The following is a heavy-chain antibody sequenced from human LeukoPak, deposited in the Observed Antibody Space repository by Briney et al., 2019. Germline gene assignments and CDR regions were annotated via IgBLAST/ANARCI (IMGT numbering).Heavy chain of an antibody. J-gene: IGHJ4*02. D-gene: IGHD2/OR15-2a*01. CDR2: IKYDGSKI. CDR3: ATDGIPSATALAN. V-gene: IGHV3-30*02. CDR1: GFTFSHYG. Sequence: SGGSLRLSCETSGFTFSHYGIHWVRQVPGMGLEWVAFIKYDGSKIYYAESVQGRFTISRDNSKNNLFLQMTRMRPQDTAVYYCATDGIPSATALANWGQGTLVTASS.